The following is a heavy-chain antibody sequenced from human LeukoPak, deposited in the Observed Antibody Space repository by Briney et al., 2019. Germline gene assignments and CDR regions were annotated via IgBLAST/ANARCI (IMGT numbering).Heavy chain of an antibody. D-gene: IGHD3-9*01. V-gene: IGHV1-69*06. J-gene: IGHJ3*02. CDR2: IIPLFGTA. CDR1: GGTFSSYA. Sequence: SVKVSCKASGGTFSSYAISWVRQAPGQGLEWMGGIIPLFGTANYAQKFQGGVTITADKSTSTAYMELSSLRSEDTAVYYCARGANAYYDILTGFPSPVIGRAGAFDIWGQGTMVTVSS. CDR3: ARGANAYYDILTGFPSPVIGRAGAFDI.